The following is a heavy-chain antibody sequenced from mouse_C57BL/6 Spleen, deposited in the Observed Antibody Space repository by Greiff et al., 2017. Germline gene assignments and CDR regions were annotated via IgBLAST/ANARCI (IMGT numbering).Heavy chain of an antibody. Sequence: QVQLQQSGAELVKPGASVKISCKASGYAFSSYWMNWVKQRPGKGLEWIGQIYPGDGDTTYNGKFKGKATLTADKSSSTAYLQLSSLTSEDSAVYFGASSGGGGGFGYWGQGTTLTVSS. CDR2: IYPGDGDT. D-gene: IGHD3-1*01. CDR3: ASSGGGGGFGY. CDR1: GYAFSSYW. V-gene: IGHV1-80*01. J-gene: IGHJ2*01.